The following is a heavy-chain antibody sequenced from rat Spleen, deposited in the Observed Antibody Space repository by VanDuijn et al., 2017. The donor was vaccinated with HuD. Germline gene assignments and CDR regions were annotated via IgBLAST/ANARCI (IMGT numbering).Heavy chain of an antibody. Sequence: EVQLVESGGGLVQPGRSLKLSCAASGFTFSNYDMAWVRQAPTKGLEWVASISSDGRRNYYRDSVKGRFTISRDNAKNTQYLQMDSLRSEDTATYYCARLRYNPFDYWGQGVMVTVSS. J-gene: IGHJ2*01. V-gene: IGHV5S13*01. CDR3: ARLRYNPFDY. CDR1: GFTFSNYD. CDR2: ISSDGRRN. D-gene: IGHD1-5*01.